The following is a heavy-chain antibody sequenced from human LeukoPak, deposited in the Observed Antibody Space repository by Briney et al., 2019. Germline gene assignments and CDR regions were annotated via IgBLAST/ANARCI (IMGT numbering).Heavy chain of an antibody. J-gene: IGHJ4*02. CDR3: ARDRVLGSSEGFDY. CDR2: ISSSSSTI. Sequence: PGGSLRLSCAASGFTFSSYSMNWVRQAPGKGLERVSYISSSSSTIYYADSVKGRFTISRDKAKNSLFLQMNSLRDDDTAVYYCARDRVLGSSEGFDYWGQGTLVTVSS. D-gene: IGHD6-13*01. CDR1: GFTFSSYS. V-gene: IGHV3-48*02.